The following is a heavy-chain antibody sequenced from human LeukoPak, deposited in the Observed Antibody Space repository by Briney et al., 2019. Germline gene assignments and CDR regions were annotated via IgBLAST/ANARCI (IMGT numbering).Heavy chain of an antibody. D-gene: IGHD3-10*01. Sequence: GGSLRLSCEGSGFTFSRHGMHWVRQAPGKGLEWVAVISNEGNYKYYGDSVKGRFAISRDNFKNTTYLQMNYLRPEDTAVYFCEKGGHYLFDYRGQGALVTVSS. CDR2: ISNEGNYK. CDR1: GFTFSRHG. CDR3: EKGGHYLFDY. V-gene: IGHV3-30*18. J-gene: IGHJ4*02.